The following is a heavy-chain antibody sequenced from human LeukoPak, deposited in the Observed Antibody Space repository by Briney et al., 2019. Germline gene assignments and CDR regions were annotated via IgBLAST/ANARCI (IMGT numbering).Heavy chain of an antibody. Sequence: SETLSLTCTVSGGSISSSSYYWGWIRQPPGKGLEWIGYIYYSGSTNYNPSLKSRVTISVDTSKNQFSLKLSSVTAADTAVYYCARSRQKQQLVLAYYYYYYMDVWGKGTTVTVSS. V-gene: IGHV4-61*05. CDR1: GGSISSSSYY. CDR2: IYYSGST. CDR3: ARSRQKQQLVLAYYYYYYMDV. J-gene: IGHJ6*03. D-gene: IGHD6-13*01.